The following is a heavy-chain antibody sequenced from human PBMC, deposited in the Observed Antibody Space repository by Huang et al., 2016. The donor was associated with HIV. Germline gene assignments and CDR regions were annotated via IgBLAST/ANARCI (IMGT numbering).Heavy chain of an antibody. Sequence: QVQLVQSGAEVKKPGSSVKVSCKASGGTFSSYAISWVRQAPGQGLEWMGGSIPSFGTANYAQKFQGRVTITADESTSTAYMELSSLRSEDTAVYYCARVESRRYYDSSGYYYWGQGTLVTVSS. V-gene: IGHV1-69*01. D-gene: IGHD3-22*01. CDR1: GGTFSSYA. CDR3: ARVESRRYYDSSGYYY. J-gene: IGHJ4*02. CDR2: SIPSFGTA.